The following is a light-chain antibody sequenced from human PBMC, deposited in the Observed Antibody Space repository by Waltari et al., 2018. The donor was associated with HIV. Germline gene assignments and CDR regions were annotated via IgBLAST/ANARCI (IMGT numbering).Light chain of an antibody. V-gene: IGLV2-14*01. J-gene: IGLJ2*01. CDR2: DVS. Sequence: QSALTQPASVSGSPGPSITIPCTGTSSDVGGYNYVSWYQQHPGKAPKLMIYDVSYRPSGVSNRFSGSKSGNTASLTISGLQAEDEADYYCSSYTSSSTLYVVFGGGTKLTVL. CDR3: SSYTSSSTLYVV. CDR1: SSDVGGYNY.